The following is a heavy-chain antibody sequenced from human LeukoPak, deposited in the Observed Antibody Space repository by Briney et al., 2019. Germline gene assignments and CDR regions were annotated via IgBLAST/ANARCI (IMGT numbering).Heavy chain of an antibody. CDR1: GYTFSDYH. CDR3: ARGGDILTGYYPSLYFDY. Sequence: ASVKVSCKASGYTFSDYHMNWVRQAPGQGLEWMGWINPNSGGTNYAQKFQGRVTMTRDTSISTAYMELRRLRSDDTAVYYCARGGDILTGYYPSLYFDYWGQGTLVTVSS. J-gene: IGHJ4*02. V-gene: IGHV1-2*02. D-gene: IGHD3-9*01. CDR2: INPNSGGT.